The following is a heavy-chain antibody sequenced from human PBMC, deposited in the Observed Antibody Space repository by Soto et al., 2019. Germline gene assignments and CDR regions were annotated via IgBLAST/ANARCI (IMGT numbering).Heavy chain of an antibody. Sequence: EVQLVESGGGLVKPGGSLTLSCAASGFTFTYDSMNWVRQAPGTGLEWVGRIKSKAAGGTKAYTAPGKGRFTISRDDLKNTLVLQMTSLNAEDEASYYCATDWGDWGQGTLVTVSS. J-gene: IGHJ4*02. D-gene: IGHD7-27*01. CDR2: IKSKAAGGTK. CDR1: GFTFTYDS. V-gene: IGHV3-15*07. CDR3: ATDWGD.